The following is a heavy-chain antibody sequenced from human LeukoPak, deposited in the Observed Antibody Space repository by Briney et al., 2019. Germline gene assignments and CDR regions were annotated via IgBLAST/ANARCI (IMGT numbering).Heavy chain of an antibody. CDR1: GGTFSSYA. CDR2: IIPILGIA. Sequence: ASVKVSCKASGGTFSSYAISWVRQAPGQGLEWMGRIIPILGIANYAQKFQGRVTITADKSTSTAYMELSSLRSEDTAAYYCASCEAAAGTAPFDYWGQGTLVTVSS. J-gene: IGHJ4*02. D-gene: IGHD6-13*01. V-gene: IGHV1-69*04. CDR3: ASCEAAAGTAPFDY.